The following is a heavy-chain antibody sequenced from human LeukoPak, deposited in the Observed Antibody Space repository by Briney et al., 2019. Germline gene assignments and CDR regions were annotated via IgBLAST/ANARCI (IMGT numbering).Heavy chain of an antibody. Sequence: GGSLRLSCAASGFTFSSYSMNWVRQAPGKGLEWVSSISSSSSYIYYADSVKGRFTTSRDNAKNSLYLQMNSLRAEDTAVYYCARDFLGGVAVARNWFDPWGQGTLVTVSS. CDR3: ARDFLGGVAVARNWFDP. J-gene: IGHJ5*02. CDR2: ISSSSSYI. V-gene: IGHV3-21*01. D-gene: IGHD6-19*01. CDR1: GFTFSSYS.